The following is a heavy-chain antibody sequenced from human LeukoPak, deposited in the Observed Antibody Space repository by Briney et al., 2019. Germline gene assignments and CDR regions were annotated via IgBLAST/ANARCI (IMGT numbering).Heavy chain of an antibody. J-gene: IGHJ4*02. Sequence: ASVKVSCKASGGTFSSYAISWVRQAPGQGLEWMGGIIPIFGTANYAQKLQGRVTMTTDTSTSTAYMELRSLRSDDTAVYYCARDYGRYDSSGYYGNWGQGTLVTVSS. V-gene: IGHV1-69*05. CDR1: GGTFSSYA. CDR3: ARDYGRYDSSGYYGN. CDR2: IIPIFGTA. D-gene: IGHD3-22*01.